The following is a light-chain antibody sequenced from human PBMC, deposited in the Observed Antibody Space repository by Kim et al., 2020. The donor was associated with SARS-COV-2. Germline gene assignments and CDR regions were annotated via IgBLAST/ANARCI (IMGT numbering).Light chain of an antibody. CDR2: AAS. Sequence: SPGDRATLSCRASQSVSSDYLAWYQQKPGQPPRLLIYAASTRAVGVPARFSGSGSGTEFTLTISSLQSEDFGIYFCQQYQNWPPVTFGGGTKLEI. CDR1: QSVSSDY. J-gene: IGKJ4*01. CDR3: QQYQNWPPVT. V-gene: IGKV3-15*01.